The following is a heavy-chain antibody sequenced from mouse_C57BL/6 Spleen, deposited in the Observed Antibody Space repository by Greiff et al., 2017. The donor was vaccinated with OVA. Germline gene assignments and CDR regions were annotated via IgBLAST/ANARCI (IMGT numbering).Heavy chain of an antibody. D-gene: IGHD1-1*01. CDR1: GYTFTDYE. J-gene: IGHJ3*01. Sequence: QVQLQQSGAELVRPGASVTLSCKASGYTFTDYEMHWVKQTPVHGLEWIGAIDPETGGTAYNQKFKGKAILTADKSSSTAYMELRSLTSEDSAVYYCTIITTVVATPFAYWGQGTLVTVSA. CDR2: IDPETGGT. CDR3: TIITTVVATPFAY. V-gene: IGHV1-15*01.